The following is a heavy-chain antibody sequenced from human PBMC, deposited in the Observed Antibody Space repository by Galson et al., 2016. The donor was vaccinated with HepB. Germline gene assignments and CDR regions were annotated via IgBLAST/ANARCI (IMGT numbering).Heavy chain of an antibody. Sequence: QSGAEVKKPGESLKISCMTSGFSFATHWIAWVRQMPGKGLEWMGIIYAGDSETRYSPPFQGQVTISVDKSTAVAYLQWNSLKASDSAMYYCARQRRNYGMDVWGQGTTVTVSS. D-gene: IGHD1-1*01. CDR2: IYAGDSET. J-gene: IGHJ6*02. CDR3: ARQRRNYGMDV. V-gene: IGHV5-51*01. CDR1: GFSFATHW.